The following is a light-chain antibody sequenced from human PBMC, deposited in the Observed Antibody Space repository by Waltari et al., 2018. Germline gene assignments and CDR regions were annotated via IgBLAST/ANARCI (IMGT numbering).Light chain of an antibody. CDR1: QSVGRS. Sequence: EIVLTQSPGTLSLSPGERATLACRASQSVGRSLAWYQQKPGQAPSLLIYDASRRATSIPDRFSGSGSGTDFSLTISTLEPEDFAVYYCQHYVRLPATFGQGTKVEI. CDR3: QHYVRLPAT. V-gene: IGKV3-20*01. CDR2: DAS. J-gene: IGKJ1*01.